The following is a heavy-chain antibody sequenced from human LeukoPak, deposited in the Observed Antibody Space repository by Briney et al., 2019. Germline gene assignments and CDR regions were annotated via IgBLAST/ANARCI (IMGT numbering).Heavy chain of an antibody. V-gene: IGHV4-34*01. CDR2: INHSGST. Sequence: TSETLSLTCAVYGGSFSGYYWSWIRQPPGKGLEWIGEINHSGSTNYNPSLKSRVTISVDTSKNQFSLKLSSVTAADTAVYYCASLLGYCSSTSCLGDGMDVWGQGTTVTVSS. CDR3: ASLLGYCSSTSCLGDGMDV. CDR1: GGSFSGYY. J-gene: IGHJ6*02. D-gene: IGHD2-2*01.